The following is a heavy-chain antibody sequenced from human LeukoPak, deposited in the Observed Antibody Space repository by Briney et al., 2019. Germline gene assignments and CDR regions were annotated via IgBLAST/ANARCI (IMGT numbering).Heavy chain of an antibody. V-gene: IGHV4-34*01. CDR3: ARRPRPAGTTGGEIDY. Sequence: SETLSLTCAVYGWSFSGYYWSWIRQPPGKGLEWIGEINHSGSTNYNPSLKSRVTISVDTSKNQFSLKLSSVTAADTAVYYCARRPRPAGTTGGEIDYWGQGTLVTVSS. J-gene: IGHJ4*02. CDR1: GWSFSGYY. CDR2: INHSGST. D-gene: IGHD1-7*01.